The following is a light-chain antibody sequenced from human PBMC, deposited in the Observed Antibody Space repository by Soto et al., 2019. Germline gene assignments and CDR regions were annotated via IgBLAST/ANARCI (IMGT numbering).Light chain of an antibody. Sequence: QSVLTQPASVSGSPGQSIAISCTGTSSDVGAYNSVSWYQQYPGKAPKLMIHDVSNRPSGFSDRFSGSKSGNTASLTISGLQAEDEGDYYCSSYTSSSSYVFGSGTKVTVL. CDR2: DVS. V-gene: IGLV2-14*01. CDR1: SSDVGAYNS. J-gene: IGLJ1*01. CDR3: SSYTSSSSYV.